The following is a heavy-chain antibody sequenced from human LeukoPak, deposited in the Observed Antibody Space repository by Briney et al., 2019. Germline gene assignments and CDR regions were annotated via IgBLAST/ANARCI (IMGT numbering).Heavy chain of an antibody. CDR3: ARAHGDYPYFYYMGV. CDR1: GGTFSSYA. V-gene: IGHV1-69*06. Sequence: ASVKVSCKASGGTFSSYAISWVRQAPGQGLEWMGGIIPIFGTANYAQKFQGRVTITADKSTSTAYMELSSLRSEDTALYYCARAHGDYPYFYYMGVWGKGTTVTVSS. CDR2: IIPIFGTA. J-gene: IGHJ6*03. D-gene: IGHD4-17*01.